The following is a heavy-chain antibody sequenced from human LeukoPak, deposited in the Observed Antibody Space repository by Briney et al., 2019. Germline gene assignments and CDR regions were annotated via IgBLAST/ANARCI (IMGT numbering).Heavy chain of an antibody. CDR2: ISNDGSKK. D-gene: IGHD5-18*01. CDR3: AKDRYSYAFEYSDS. Sequence: GGSLRLSCAASGFTFSSYGMHWVRQAPGKGLDWVAVISNDGSKKYYADSVKGRFTISRDNSKNTLPLQVSSLRTEDTAVYYCAKDRYSYAFEYSDSWGQGTLVTVSS. V-gene: IGHV3-30*18. J-gene: IGHJ4*02. CDR1: GFTFSSYG.